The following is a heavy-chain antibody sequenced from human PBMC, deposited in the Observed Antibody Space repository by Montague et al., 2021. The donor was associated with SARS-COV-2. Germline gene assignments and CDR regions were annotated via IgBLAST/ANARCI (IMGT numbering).Heavy chain of an antibody. D-gene: IGHD1-26*01. V-gene: IGHV4-34*01. CDR3: ARGLMSGSYYLGLDY. J-gene: IGHJ4*02. Sequence: SETLSLTCGVYGGSISNNYWTWIRQPPGKGLEWIGEIIHTGSTNYKPSLKRRVTISVDMSKNQFSLKVSSVTAADTAVYYCARGLMSGSYYLGLDYWGQGTLVTVSS. CDR2: IIHTGST. CDR1: GGSISNNY.